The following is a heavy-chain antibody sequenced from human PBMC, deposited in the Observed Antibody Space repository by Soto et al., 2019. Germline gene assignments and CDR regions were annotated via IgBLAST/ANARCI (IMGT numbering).Heavy chain of an antibody. J-gene: IGHJ4*02. Sequence: QVQLVQSGGEVKRAGASVKVSCKTSGYTFSNYGITWVRQAPGQPLEWLGWISLYSDGANYAQKFQGRVTMTTDTSTSTAYMELRSLRSDDTAMYFCAIYHLELFRFDYWGQGTLVTVSS. CDR3: AIYHLELFRFDY. CDR2: ISLYSDGA. CDR1: GYTFSNYG. D-gene: IGHD2-2*01. V-gene: IGHV1-18*01.